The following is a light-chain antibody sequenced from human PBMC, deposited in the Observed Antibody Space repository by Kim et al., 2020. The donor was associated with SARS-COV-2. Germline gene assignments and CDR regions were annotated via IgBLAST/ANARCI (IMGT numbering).Light chain of an antibody. CDR3: KSYDSSLSWV. V-gene: IGLV1-40*01. CDR2: GNS. CDR1: SSNIGAGYD. J-gene: IGLJ3*02. Sequence: GQRVTISCTGRSSNIGAGYDVHWYQQLPGTAPKLLIYGNSNRPSGVPDRFSGSKSGTSASLAITGLQAEDEADYYCKSYDSSLSWVFGGGTQLTVL.